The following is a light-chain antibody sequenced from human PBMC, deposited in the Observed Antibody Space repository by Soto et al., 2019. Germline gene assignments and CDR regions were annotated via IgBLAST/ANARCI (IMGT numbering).Light chain of an antibody. CDR2: GAY. CDR3: QQVYDFPHT. J-gene: IGKJ2*01. V-gene: IGKV1-39*01. Sequence: DIQRTQSPSSLSASVGDSVTITCRTSQTINNYLNLYRQKPGKVPEVLIYGAYSLQRGVSSRFTGSASRTYFTLTISSLQPEDFATYYCQQVYDFPHTFGQGNKVEV. CDR1: QTINNY.